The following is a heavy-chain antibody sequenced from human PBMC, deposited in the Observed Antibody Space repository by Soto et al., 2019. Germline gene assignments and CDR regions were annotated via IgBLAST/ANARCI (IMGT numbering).Heavy chain of an antibody. J-gene: IGHJ5*02. V-gene: IGHV4-30-2*01. CDR3: ARRGYDSSGCNWFDP. Sequence: SETLSLTCAVSGGSISSGGYSWSWIRQPPGKGLEWIGYIYHSGSTYYNPSLKSRVTISVDRSKNQFSLKLSSVTAADTAVYYCARRGYDSSGCNWFDPWGQGTLVTVSS. CDR1: GGSISSGGYS. D-gene: IGHD3-22*01. CDR2: IYHSGST.